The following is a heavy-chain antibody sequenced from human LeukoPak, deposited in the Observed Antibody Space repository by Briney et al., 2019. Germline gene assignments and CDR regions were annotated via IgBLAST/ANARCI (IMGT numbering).Heavy chain of an antibody. D-gene: IGHD6-13*01. J-gene: IGHJ4*02. CDR1: GGSISSSSYY. V-gene: IGHV4-39*01. CDR3: ARLKGTLYSSSWYSRNYFDY. CDR2: IYYSGST. Sequence: PSETLSLTCTVSGGSISSSSYYWGWIRQPPGKGLEWIRSIYYSGSTYYNPSLKSRVTISVDTSKNQFSLKLSSVTAADTAVYYCARLKGTLYSSSWYSRNYFDYWGQGTLVTVSS.